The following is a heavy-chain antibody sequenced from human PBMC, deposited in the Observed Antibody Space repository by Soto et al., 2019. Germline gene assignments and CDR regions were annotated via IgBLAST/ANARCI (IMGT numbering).Heavy chain of an antibody. V-gene: IGHV1-69*13. J-gene: IGHJ6*02. CDR2: IIPIFGTA. CDR1: GGTFSSYA. CDR3: ARVPFPCGGDCYSSV. Sequence: SVKVSCKASGGTFSSYAISWVRQAPGQGLEWMGGIIPIFGTANYAQKFQGRVTITADESTSTAYMELSSLRSEDTAVYYCARVPFPCGGDCYSSVWGQGTTVTVSS. D-gene: IGHD2-21*02.